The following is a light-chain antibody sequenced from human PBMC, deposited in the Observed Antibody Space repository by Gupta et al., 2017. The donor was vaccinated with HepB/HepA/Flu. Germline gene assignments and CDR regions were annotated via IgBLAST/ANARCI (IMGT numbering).Light chain of an antibody. J-gene: IGLJ1*01. CDR3: VAWDDSLSGYV. Sequence: QSVLTQPPSASGTPGQTVTIPCSGSSSNIGSNYVYWYQQLPGTAPKLLIYKNNQRPSGAPDRFSASKSGTSASLAISGLRSEDEADYYCVAWDDSLSGYVFGPGTKVTVL. CDR1: SSNIGSNY. V-gene: IGLV1-47*01. CDR2: KNN.